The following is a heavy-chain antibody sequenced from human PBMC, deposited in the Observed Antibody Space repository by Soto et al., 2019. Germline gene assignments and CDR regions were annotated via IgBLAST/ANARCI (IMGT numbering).Heavy chain of an antibody. CDR1: GVPVSSGSNH. J-gene: IGHJ4*02. V-gene: IGHV4-61*01. Sequence: PSETLSLTCTVSGVPVSSGSNHWSWIRQPPGKGLEWIGYISHSGNTDYSSSLESRAIISIDTSNNQFSLKLSSVTAADTAVYYCAREGIERGSGSFATHWGQGTQVTVSS. CDR2: ISHSGNT. D-gene: IGHD3-10*01. CDR3: AREGIERGSGSFATH.